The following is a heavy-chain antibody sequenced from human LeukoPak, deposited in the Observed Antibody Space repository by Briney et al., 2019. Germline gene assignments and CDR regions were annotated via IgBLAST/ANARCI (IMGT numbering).Heavy chain of an antibody. V-gene: IGHV3-30-3*01. D-gene: IGHD3-3*01. CDR1: GFTFSSYA. J-gene: IGHJ4*02. Sequence: GGSLRLSCAASGFTFSSYAMHWVRQAPGKGLEWVAVISYDGSNKYYADSVKGRFTISRDNSKNTLYLQMNSLRSEDTAVYYCARGIWYDFWSGFAPLLDYWGQGTLVTVSS. CDR2: ISYDGSNK. CDR3: ARGIWYDFWSGFAPLLDY.